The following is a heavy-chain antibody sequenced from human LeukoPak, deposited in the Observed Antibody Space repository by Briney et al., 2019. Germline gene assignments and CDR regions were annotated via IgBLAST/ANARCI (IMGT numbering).Heavy chain of an antibody. CDR3: ARAGIAARPSLNWFDP. CDR1: GYTFTSYY. V-gene: IGHV1-46*01. D-gene: IGHD6-6*01. CDR2: INPSGGST. J-gene: IGHJ5*02. Sequence: ASVKVSCKASGYTFTSYYMHWVRQAPGQGLEWMGLINPSGGSTSYAQKFQGRVTMTRDTSTSTVYMELSSLRSEDTAVYYCARAGIAARPSLNWFDPWGQGTLVTVSS.